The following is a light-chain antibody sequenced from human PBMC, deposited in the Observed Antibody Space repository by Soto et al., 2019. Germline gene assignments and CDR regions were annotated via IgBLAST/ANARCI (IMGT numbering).Light chain of an antibody. J-gene: IGKJ1*01. CDR1: QNISSY. V-gene: IGKV3-11*01. CDR2: DVS. Sequence: IVLTQSPATLSLSPGKRATLSCRASQNISSYLIWYQQKPGQAPRLLIYDVSNRATGIPARFSGSGSGTDLSITIRSLEPEDFAVDDGQQRSHWPPTFGQGTTADIK. CDR3: QQRSHWPPT.